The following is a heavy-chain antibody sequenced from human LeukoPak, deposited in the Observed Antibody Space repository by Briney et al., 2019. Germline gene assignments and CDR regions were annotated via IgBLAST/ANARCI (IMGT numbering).Heavy chain of an antibody. CDR3: AKGPATPESAAFDI. CDR2: IYTTGSA. CDR1: GGSISSGSNY. D-gene: IGHD1-14*01. Sequence: SETLSLTCTVSGGSISSGSNYWGWIRQPAGRGLEWIGRIYTTGSANYNPSLKSRVTISIGTSKNQFSLDLSSVTAADTAVYYCAKGPATPESAAFDIWGLGTMVTVSS. V-gene: IGHV4-61*02. J-gene: IGHJ3*02.